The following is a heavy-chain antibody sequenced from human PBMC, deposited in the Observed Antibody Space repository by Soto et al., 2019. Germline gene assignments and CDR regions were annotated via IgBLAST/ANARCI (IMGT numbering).Heavy chain of an antibody. J-gene: IGHJ4*02. CDR1: GFTFSSYA. Sequence: EVQLLESGGGLVQPGGSLRLSCAASGFTFSSYAMSWVRQAPGKGLEWVSAISGSGGSTYYADSVKGRFTISRDNSKNTLYLQMNSLRAEDTAVYYCAKTRAYDILTGYYPVTDYWGQRTLVTVSS. V-gene: IGHV3-23*01. D-gene: IGHD3-9*01. CDR3: AKTRAYDILTGYYPVTDY. CDR2: ISGSGGST.